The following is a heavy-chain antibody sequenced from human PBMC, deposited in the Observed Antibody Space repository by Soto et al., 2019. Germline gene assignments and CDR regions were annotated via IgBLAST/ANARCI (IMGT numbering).Heavy chain of an antibody. D-gene: IGHD6-13*01. J-gene: IGHJ2*01. Sequence: QITLKESGPTLVKPTQTLTLTCTFSGFSLSTSGVGVGWIRQPPGKALEWLALIYLDDDKRYSPSLKSRLTITKDTLKTQVVLTMSNMDPVDTAKYYCAHSYSSSLKPWYFDLWGRGTLVTVSS. CDR2: IYLDDDK. CDR3: AHSYSSSLKPWYFDL. CDR1: GFSLSTSGVG. V-gene: IGHV2-5*02.